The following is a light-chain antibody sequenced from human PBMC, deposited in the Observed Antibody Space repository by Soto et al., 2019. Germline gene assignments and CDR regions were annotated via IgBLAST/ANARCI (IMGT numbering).Light chain of an antibody. Sequence: DIQMTQSPPTLSASVGDRVTITCRASQSIRHYLAWYQQMPGKAPKLLIYGASTLQSGVPSRFSRSGSGTDFTLTISSLQPDDFGTYFCQHHNSYSQTFGQGTKVEIK. CDR3: QHHNSYSQT. V-gene: IGKV1-5*01. CDR1: QSIRHY. CDR2: GAS. J-gene: IGKJ1*01.